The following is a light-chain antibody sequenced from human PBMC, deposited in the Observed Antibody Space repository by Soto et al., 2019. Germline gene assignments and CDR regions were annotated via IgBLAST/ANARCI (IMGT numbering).Light chain of an antibody. CDR2: DAS. V-gene: IGKV3-20*01. J-gene: IGKJ2*01. Sequence: ESMLTKSRGTLSLSPGERATLSCRARQSVSTRYLAWYQQKPGQAPMLLIYDASIRATGIPDRFSGSGSGNDFTLTISRLEPEYFAVYYCHQFGSSPPAFTFGQGTKLEI. CDR1: QSVSTRY. CDR3: HQFGSSPPAFT.